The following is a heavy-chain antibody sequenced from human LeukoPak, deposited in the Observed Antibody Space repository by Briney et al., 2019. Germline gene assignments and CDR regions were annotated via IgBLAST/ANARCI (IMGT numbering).Heavy chain of an antibody. D-gene: IGHD3-22*01. V-gene: IGHV4-39*01. Sequence: SETLSLTCTVSGGSISSDFNYWGWIRQPPGKGLEWIGSRYSSGSTYYNPSLKSRVTISVDTSKNQFSLKLSSVTAADTAVYYCAMSYYYDSSGYPWYFDLWGRGTLVTVSS. CDR2: RYSSGST. J-gene: IGHJ2*01. CDR3: AMSYYYDSSGYPWYFDL. CDR1: GGSISSDFNY.